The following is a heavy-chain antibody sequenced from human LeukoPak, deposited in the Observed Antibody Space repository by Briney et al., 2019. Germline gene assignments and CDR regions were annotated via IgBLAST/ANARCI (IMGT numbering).Heavy chain of an antibody. CDR1: GFTFSSYA. V-gene: IGHV3-23*01. CDR3: AKGTNRWLQLYYFDY. J-gene: IGHJ4*02. D-gene: IGHD5-24*01. Sequence: GGSLRLSCAASGFTFSSYAMSWVRQAPGKGLEWVSAISASGGSTYYADSVKGRFTISRDNSKNTLYLQMNSLRAEDTAVYYCAKGTNRWLQLYYFDYWGQGTLVTVSS. CDR2: ISASGGST.